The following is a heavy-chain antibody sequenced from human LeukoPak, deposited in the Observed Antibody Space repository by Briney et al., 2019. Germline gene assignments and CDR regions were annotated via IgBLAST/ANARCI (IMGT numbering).Heavy chain of an antibody. CDR2: IYYSGST. J-gene: IGHJ6*03. V-gene: IGHV4-59*12. CDR1: GGSISSYY. Sequence: SETLSLTCTVSGGSISSYYWSWIRQPPGKGLEWIGYIYYSGSTNYNPSLKSRVTISVDTSKNQFSLKLSSVTAADTAVYYCARDLADIASAGYMDVWGKGTTVTVS. D-gene: IGHD6-25*01. CDR3: ARDLADIASAGYMDV.